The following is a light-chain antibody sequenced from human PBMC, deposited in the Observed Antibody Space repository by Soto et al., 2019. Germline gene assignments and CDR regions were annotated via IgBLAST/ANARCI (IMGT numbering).Light chain of an antibody. CDR2: EVN. CDR3: SSYTRTFTLV. CDR1: SSDVGGYTY. Sequence: HSVLTQPASVSGSPGQSITISCTGTSSDVGGYTYVSWYQQHPGQAPTLLIYEVNNRPSRVSSRFSGSKSGNTASLTISGLQADDEADYYCSSYTRTFTLVFGGGTKLTVL. J-gene: IGLJ2*01. V-gene: IGLV2-14*01.